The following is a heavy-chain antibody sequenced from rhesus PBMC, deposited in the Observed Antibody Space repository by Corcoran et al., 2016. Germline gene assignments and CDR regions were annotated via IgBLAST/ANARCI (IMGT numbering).Heavy chain of an antibody. D-gene: IGHD3-28*01. CDR1: DYSLSNNY. CDR2: IYGSSGNT. CDR3: ARTYFYDSGYYYYFDY. J-gene: IGHJ4*01. V-gene: IGHV4-160*01. Sequence: QVQLQESGPGLVKPSETLSLTCAVSDYSLSNNYWRWIRQPPGKGLEWIGFIYGSSGNTHYNPSLKSRVTISTDTSKNQFSRKLSSVTAADTAVYYCARTYFYDSGYYYYFDYWGQGVLVTVSS.